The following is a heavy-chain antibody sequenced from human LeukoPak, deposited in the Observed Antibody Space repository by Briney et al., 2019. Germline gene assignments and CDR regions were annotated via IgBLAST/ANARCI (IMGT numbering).Heavy chain of an antibody. J-gene: IGHJ4*02. Sequence: GGSLRLSCAASKFMFSAYNMHWVRQVPGKGLEWLAIISHDGNTGHYADSVKGRFTISRDNSKDTVDLQMNSLRADDTAVYYCARDFNWAFDYWGQGTLVTVSS. CDR1: KFMFSAYN. D-gene: IGHD3-16*01. CDR3: ARDFNWAFDY. V-gene: IGHV3-30-3*01. CDR2: ISHDGNTG.